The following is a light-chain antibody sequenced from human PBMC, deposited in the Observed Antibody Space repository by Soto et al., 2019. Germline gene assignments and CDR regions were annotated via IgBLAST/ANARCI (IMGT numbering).Light chain of an antibody. CDR2: WAS. Sequence: ILVTQSPDALAVSLGERATINCKSSQTLLYSSNNKNFLAWYQQQPGQPPKLLISWASTRESGVPRRFSGSGSGTDFTLTISSLQTEDVAVYYCQQYYSTPLTFGGGTKVEIK. CDR3: QQYYSTPLT. J-gene: IGKJ4*01. CDR1: QTLLYSSNNKNF. V-gene: IGKV4-1*01.